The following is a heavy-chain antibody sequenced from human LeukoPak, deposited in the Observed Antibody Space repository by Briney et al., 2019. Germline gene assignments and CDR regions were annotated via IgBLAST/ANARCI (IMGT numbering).Heavy chain of an antibody. D-gene: IGHD3-9*01. CDR1: GFTFSSYA. Sequence: GGSLRLSCAASGFTFSSYAMSWVRQAPGKGLEWVSAISGSGGSTYYADSVKGRFTISRDNSKNTLYLQMNSLRAEDTAVYYCAKGHLLRYLDWLPYFDYWGQGTLVTISS. V-gene: IGHV3-23*01. J-gene: IGHJ4*02. CDR2: ISGSGGST. CDR3: AKGHLLRYLDWLPYFDY.